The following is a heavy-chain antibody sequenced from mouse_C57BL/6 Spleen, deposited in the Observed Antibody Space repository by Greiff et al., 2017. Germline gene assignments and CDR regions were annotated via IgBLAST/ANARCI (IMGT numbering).Heavy chain of an antibody. Sequence: EVMLVESEGGLVQPGSSMKLSCTASGFTFSDYYMAWVRQVPEKGLEWVANINYDGSSTYYLDSLKSRFIISRDTAKNILYLQMSSLKSEDTATYYCARAYSSGYPDYWGQGTTLTVSS. J-gene: IGHJ2*01. V-gene: IGHV5-16*01. D-gene: IGHD3-2*02. CDR1: GFTFSDYY. CDR2: INYDGSST. CDR3: ARAYSSGYPDY.